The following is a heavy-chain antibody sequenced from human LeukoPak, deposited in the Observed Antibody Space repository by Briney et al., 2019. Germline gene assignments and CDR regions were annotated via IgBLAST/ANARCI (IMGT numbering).Heavy chain of an antibody. CDR3: TTGGYGGQFDY. J-gene: IGHJ4*02. V-gene: IGHV3-15*01. D-gene: IGHD5-12*01. CDR1: GFAFSNAW. Sequence: KAGGSLRLSCAASGFAFSNAWMSWVRQAPGKGLEWVGRIKSKTDGGTTDYAAPVKGRFTISRDDSKNTLYLQMNSLKPEDTAVYYCTTGGYGGQFDYWGQGTLVTVSS. CDR2: IKSKTDGGTT.